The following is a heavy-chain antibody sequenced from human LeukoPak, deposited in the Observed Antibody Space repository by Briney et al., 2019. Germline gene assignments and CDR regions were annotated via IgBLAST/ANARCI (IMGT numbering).Heavy chain of an antibody. D-gene: IGHD3-10*01. CDR2: IKSKADGETT. J-gene: IGHJ4*02. CDR1: GFTFTPAW. CDR3: TTDRGLTMIRGVFVC. V-gene: IGHV3-15*01. Sequence: PGGSLRLSCAASGFTFTPAWMTWVRQAPGKGLEWVGRIKSKADGETTDYAAPVKGRFFMSRDDSKATLFLLMNYLETEDTAVYYCTTDRGLTMIRGVFVCWGQGTLVTVSS.